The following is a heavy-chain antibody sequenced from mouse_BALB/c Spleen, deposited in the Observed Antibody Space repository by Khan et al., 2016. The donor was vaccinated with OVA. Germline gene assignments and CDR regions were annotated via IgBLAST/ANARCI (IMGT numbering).Heavy chain of an antibody. D-gene: IGHD2-1*01. CDR1: GYSFTTYW. CDR3: TRGKIDY. Sequence: QVQLKESGAELAKPGASVKMSCKASGYSFTTYWMHWVKQRLGQGLEWIGYIIPTPGYTDYNEKFKDRATLSADRSSSTAYMQLSSLTSEDSAVFYGTRGKIDYWGQGTTLTVSS. V-gene: IGHV1-7*01. CDR2: IIPTPGYT. J-gene: IGHJ2*01.